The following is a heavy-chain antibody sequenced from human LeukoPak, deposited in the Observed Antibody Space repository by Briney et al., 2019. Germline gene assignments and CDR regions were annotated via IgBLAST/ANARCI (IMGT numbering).Heavy chain of an antibody. CDR3: ARDNSVGDTAWWFDP. D-gene: IGHD1-26*01. Sequence: ASVKVSCKASGYTFTGYYMHWVRQAPGQGLEWMGWINPNSGVTNYAQKFQGRVTMTRDTSISTAYMELSRLRSEDTAVYYCARDNSVGDTAWWFDPWGQGTLVTVSS. CDR1: GYTFTGYY. J-gene: IGHJ5*02. CDR2: INPNSGVT. V-gene: IGHV1-2*02.